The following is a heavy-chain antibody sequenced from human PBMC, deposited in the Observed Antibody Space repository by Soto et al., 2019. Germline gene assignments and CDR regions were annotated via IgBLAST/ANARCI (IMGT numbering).Heavy chain of an antibody. CDR3: AKDVRLFYYYYYGMDV. CDR1: GFTFSSYG. Sequence: GGSLRLSCAASGFTFSSYGMHWVRQAPGKGLEWVAVISYDGSNKYYADSAKGRFTISRDNSKNTLYLQMNSLRAEDTAVYYCAKDVRLFYYYYYGMDVWGQGTTVTVSS. CDR2: ISYDGSNK. J-gene: IGHJ6*02. V-gene: IGHV3-30*18.